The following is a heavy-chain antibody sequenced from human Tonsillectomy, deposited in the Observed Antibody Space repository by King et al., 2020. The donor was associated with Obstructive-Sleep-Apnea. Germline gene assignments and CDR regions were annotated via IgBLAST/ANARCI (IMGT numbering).Heavy chain of an antibody. D-gene: IGHD5-12*01. CDR1: GFTFSSYS. CDR3: ARDLSGYDYPAYGMAV. CDR2: ISSSSSYI. Sequence: VQLVESGGGLVKPGGSLRLSCAASGFTFSSYSMNWVRQAPGKGLEWVSSISSSSSYIYYADSVKGRFTISRDNAKNSLYLQMNSLRAEDTAVYYCARDLSGYDYPAYGMAVWGQGTTVTVSS. J-gene: IGHJ6*02. V-gene: IGHV3-21*01.